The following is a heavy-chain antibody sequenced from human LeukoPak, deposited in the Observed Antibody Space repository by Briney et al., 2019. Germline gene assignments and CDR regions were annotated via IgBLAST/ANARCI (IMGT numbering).Heavy chain of an antibody. V-gene: IGHV4-31*03. Sequence: PSQTLSLTCTVSGGSISSGGYSWSWIRQHPGKGLEWIGYIYYSGSTYYNPSLKSRVTISVDTSKNQFSLKLSSVTAADTAVYYCARVSTRGNWLGYYGMDVWGQGTTVTVSS. J-gene: IGHJ6*02. CDR1: GGSISSGGYS. CDR2: IYYSGST. CDR3: ARVSTRGNWLGYYGMDV. D-gene: IGHD4-23*01.